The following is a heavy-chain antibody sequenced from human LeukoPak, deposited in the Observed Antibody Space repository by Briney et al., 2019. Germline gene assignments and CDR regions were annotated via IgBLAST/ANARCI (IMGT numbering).Heavy chain of an antibody. Sequence: SETLSLTCTVSGGSISSYYWSWIRQPPEKGLEWIGYIYYSGSTNYNPSLKSRVTISVDTSKNQFSLKLSSVTAADTAVYYCARRVSYDFWSGYFLDYWGQGTLVTVSS. CDR2: IYYSGST. CDR1: GGSISSYY. CDR3: ARRVSYDFWSGYFLDY. V-gene: IGHV4-59*12. J-gene: IGHJ4*02. D-gene: IGHD3-3*01.